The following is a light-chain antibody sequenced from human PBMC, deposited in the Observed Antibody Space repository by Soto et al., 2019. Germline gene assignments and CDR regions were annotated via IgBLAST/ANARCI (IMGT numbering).Light chain of an antibody. J-gene: IGKJ5*01. CDR2: GTS. CDR3: QQYNTWSSIT. Sequence: EIVMTQSPATLSVSPGERVTLSCRASQSISSNLAWYQQKPGQAPSLLMYGTSTRATGIPARFSGSGSGTEFTLTISSQQSEDFAVYYCQQYNTWSSITFGQGTRLEIK. V-gene: IGKV3-15*01. CDR1: QSISSN.